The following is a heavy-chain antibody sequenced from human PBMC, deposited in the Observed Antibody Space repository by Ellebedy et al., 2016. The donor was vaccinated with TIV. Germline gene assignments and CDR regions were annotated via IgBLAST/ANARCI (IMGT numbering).Heavy chain of an antibody. Sequence: PGGSLRLSCSASGFTFSSFSMNWVRQAPGKGLEWVSYIPRDSDAMSYADSVKGRFTISRDNAKNSLYLQMNSLRDADTAIYYCVRDLHWALDIWGQGTVVTVSS. CDR2: IPRDSDAM. CDR3: VRDLHWALDI. J-gene: IGHJ3*02. CDR1: GFTFSSFS. V-gene: IGHV3-48*02. D-gene: IGHD1-1*01.